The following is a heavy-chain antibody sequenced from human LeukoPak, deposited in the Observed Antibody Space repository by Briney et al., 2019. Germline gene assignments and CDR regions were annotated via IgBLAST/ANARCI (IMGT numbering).Heavy chain of an antibody. CDR2: IKQDGSEK. J-gene: IGHJ4*02. V-gene: IGHV3-7*01. CDR1: GFTFSTYW. Sequence: GGSLRLSCAASGFTFSTYWMSWVRQAPGKGLEWVANIKQDGSEKYVDSVKGRFTISRDNAKNSLYLQMNTLRPEDTAVYYCARERQNKDFWSGGDYWGQGTLVTVSS. D-gene: IGHD3-3*01. CDR3: ARERQNKDFWSGGDY.